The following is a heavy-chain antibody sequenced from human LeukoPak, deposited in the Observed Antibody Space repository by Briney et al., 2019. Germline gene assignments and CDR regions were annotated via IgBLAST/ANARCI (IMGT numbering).Heavy chain of an antibody. CDR1: GLTFYTYA. CDR2: ISGSGGST. D-gene: IGHD1-26*01. CDR3: AKDAKWELLLGYYMDV. Sequence: PGGSLRLSCSVSGLTFYTYAMSWVRQAPGKGLEWVSAISGSGGSTYYADSVKGRFTISRDNSKNTLYLQMNSLRPEDTAVYYCAKDAKWELLLGYYMDVWGKGTTVTVSS. V-gene: IGHV3-23*01. J-gene: IGHJ6*03.